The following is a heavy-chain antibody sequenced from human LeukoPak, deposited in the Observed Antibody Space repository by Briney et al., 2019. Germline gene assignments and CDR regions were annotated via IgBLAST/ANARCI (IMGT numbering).Heavy chain of an antibody. J-gene: IGHJ4*02. CDR3: ARGTYYYEF. CDR2: MNQLGNEK. Sequence: GGSLRLSCAGSGFIFGTYWMSWVRQAPGKGLEWVAYMNQLGNEKNYLDSVKGRFTISRDNAKNSLYLQMTSLRAEDTAVYYCARGTYYYEFWGQGTLVTVSS. CDR1: GFIFGTYW. V-gene: IGHV3-7*04. D-gene: IGHD3-16*01.